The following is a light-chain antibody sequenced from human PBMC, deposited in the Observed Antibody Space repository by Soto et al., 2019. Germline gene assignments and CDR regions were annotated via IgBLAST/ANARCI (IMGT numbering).Light chain of an antibody. CDR1: QTISSW. CDR3: QQSYTTPLT. CDR2: KAS. Sequence: IQMTQSPSALSGSVGDRVTITCRASQTISSWLAWYQQKKGKAPKXLIYKASNLETGVPSRFSGSGYGTYFNLTISSLQTEDLATYYCQQSYTTPLTFGGGTKVDI. J-gene: IGKJ4*01. V-gene: IGKV1-5*03.